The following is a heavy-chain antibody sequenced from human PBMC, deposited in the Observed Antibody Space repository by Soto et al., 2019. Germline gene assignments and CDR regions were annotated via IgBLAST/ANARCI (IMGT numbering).Heavy chain of an antibody. Sequence: SETLSLTCTVSGGSISSGGYYWSWIRQHPGKGLEWIGYIYYSGSTYYNPSLKSRVTISVDTSKNQFSLKLSSVTAADTAVYYCARVSVLLWFGANHGFDYWGQGTLVTVSS. CDR3: ARVSVLLWFGANHGFDY. D-gene: IGHD3-10*01. CDR1: GGSISSGGYY. J-gene: IGHJ4*02. CDR2: IYYSGST. V-gene: IGHV4-31*03.